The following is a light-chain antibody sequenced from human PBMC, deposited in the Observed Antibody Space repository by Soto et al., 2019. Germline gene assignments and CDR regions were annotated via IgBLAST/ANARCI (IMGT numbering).Light chain of an antibody. CDR2: EGS. J-gene: IGLJ2*01. V-gene: IGLV2-23*03. CDR3: CSYAGSSTFVV. Sequence: QSVLTKPASVSGSPGQSITISCTGTSSDVGSYNLVSWYQQHPAKAPKLMIYEGSKRPSGVSNRFSGSKSGNTASLTISGLQAEDEADYYCCSYAGSSTFVVFGGGTKLTVL. CDR1: SSDVGSYNL.